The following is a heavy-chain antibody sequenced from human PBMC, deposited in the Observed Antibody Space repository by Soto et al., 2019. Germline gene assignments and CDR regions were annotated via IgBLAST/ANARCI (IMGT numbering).Heavy chain of an antibody. J-gene: IGHJ6*02. V-gene: IGHV3-23*01. Sequence: GGSLRLSCAASGFTFSSYSMSWVRQAPGKGLEWVSAISGSGGSTYYADSVKGRFTISRDNSKNTLYLQMNSLRAEDTAVYYCAKEEWLFQDYGMDVWGQGTTVTVSS. CDR3: AKEEWLFQDYGMDV. D-gene: IGHD3-3*01. CDR1: GFTFSSYS. CDR2: ISGSGGST.